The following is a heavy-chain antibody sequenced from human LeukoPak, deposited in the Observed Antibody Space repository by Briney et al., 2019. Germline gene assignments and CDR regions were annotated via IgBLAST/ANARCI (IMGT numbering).Heavy chain of an antibody. J-gene: IGHJ3*02. CDR1: GFTFSSYA. V-gene: IGHV3-23*01. Sequence: PGGSLRLSCAASGFTFSSYAMSWVRQAPGKGLEWVSAISGRGGSTYYADSVKGRFTISRDNSKNTLYLQMNSLRAEDTAVYYCAKDREHIVVVTAISAGCAFDIWGQGTMVTVSS. D-gene: IGHD2-21*02. CDR3: AKDREHIVVVTAISAGCAFDI. CDR2: ISGRGGST.